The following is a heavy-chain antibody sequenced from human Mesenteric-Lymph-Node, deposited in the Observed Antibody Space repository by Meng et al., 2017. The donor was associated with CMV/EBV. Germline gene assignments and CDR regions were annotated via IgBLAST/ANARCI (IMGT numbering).Heavy chain of an antibody. CDR2: ISSSGSTI. CDR1: GFTFSDYY. V-gene: IGHV3-11*01. CDR3: ARDDGGNSVLDN. Sequence: QVQLVESGGGLVKPGGSLRLSCAASGFTFSDYYMSWIRLAPGKGLEWVSYISSSGSTIDYADSVVGRFTISRDNAKNSVSLQMNSLRVEDTAVYYCARDDGGNSVLDNWGQGTLVTVSS. J-gene: IGHJ4*02. D-gene: IGHD4-23*01.